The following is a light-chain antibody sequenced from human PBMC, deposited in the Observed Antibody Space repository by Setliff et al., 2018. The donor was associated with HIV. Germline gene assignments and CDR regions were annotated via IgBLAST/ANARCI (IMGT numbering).Light chain of an antibody. CDR3: SSYTSRNSYV. CDR1: SSDVGGYNS. V-gene: IGLV2-14*01. CDR2: EVT. Sequence: QSALTQPASVSGSPGQSITISYTGTSSDVGGYNSVSWYQQHPGKAPKVIIYEVTDRPSGVSDRFSGSKSGNTASLTISGLQAEDEADYYCSSYTSRNSYVFGTGTKVTVL. J-gene: IGLJ1*01.